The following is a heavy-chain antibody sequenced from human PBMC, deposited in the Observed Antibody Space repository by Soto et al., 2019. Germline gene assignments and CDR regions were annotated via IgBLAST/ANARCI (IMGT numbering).Heavy chain of an antibody. V-gene: IGHV1-69*01. CDR3: ARDRTPMSGYDSWFDP. CDR1: GGTFSSYA. J-gene: IGHJ5*02. CDR2: IIPIFGTA. Sequence: QVQLVQSGAEVKKPGSSVKVSCKASGGTFSSYAISWVRQAPGQGLEWMGGIIPIFGTANYAQKFQGRVTITADESTSTAYMELSSLRSEDTAVYYCARDRTPMSGYDSWFDPWGQGTLVTVSS. D-gene: IGHD5-12*01.